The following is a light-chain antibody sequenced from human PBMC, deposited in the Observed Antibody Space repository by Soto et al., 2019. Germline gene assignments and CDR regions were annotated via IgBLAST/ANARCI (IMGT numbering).Light chain of an antibody. CDR2: RNN. Sequence: QSLLTQPPSASGTPGQRVTISCSGSSSNIGNTYVYWYQQLPGTAPKLLIYRNNQRPSGVPDRFSGSTSGTSASLAISGLRSEDEADYYCAAWDDSMSGHVAFGGGTKVTVL. CDR1: SSNIGNTY. J-gene: IGLJ2*01. CDR3: AAWDDSMSGHVA. V-gene: IGLV1-47*01.